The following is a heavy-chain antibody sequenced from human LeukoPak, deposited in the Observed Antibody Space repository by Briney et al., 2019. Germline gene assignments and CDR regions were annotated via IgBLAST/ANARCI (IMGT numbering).Heavy chain of an antibody. CDR1: GGTFSSYA. CDR3: ARDYYDSSGYYHFDY. V-gene: IGHV1-69*05. Sequence: SVKVSCKASGGTFSSYAISWVRQAPGQGLEWMGRIIPIFGTANYAQKFQGRVTITTDESTSTAYMELSSLRSEDTAVYYCARDYYDSSGYYHFDYWGKGTLVTVSS. CDR2: IIPIFGTA. D-gene: IGHD3-22*01. J-gene: IGHJ4*02.